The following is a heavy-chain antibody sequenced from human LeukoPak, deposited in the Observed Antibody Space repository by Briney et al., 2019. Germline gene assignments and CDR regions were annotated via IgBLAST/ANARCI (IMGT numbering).Heavy chain of an antibody. V-gene: IGHV3-33*01. D-gene: IGHD1-20*01. J-gene: IGHJ4*02. CDR2: IGYDGSNK. Sequence: GGSLRLSCAASGFTFSSYGMHWVRQSPGKGLEWVAVIGYDGSNKYYADSVKGRFTISRDNSKNTLYLQMNSLRAEDTAVYYCARENSITGTNDYWGQGTLVTVSS. CDR3: ARENSITGTNDY. CDR1: GFTFSSYG.